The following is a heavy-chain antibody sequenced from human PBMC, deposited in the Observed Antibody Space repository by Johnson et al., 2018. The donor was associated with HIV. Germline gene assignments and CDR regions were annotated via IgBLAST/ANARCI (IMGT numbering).Heavy chain of an antibody. D-gene: IGHD6-19*01. V-gene: IGHV3-49*04. J-gene: IGHJ3*02. CDR2: IRSKACGGTT. Sequence: VQLVESGGGLVQPGRSLRLSCIVSGFTFGDYGMSWVRQAPGKGLEWVGFIRSKACGGTTEYAASVKGRFTISRDDSKSIAYLQMNSLRTEDTAVYYCTRGRSSGWYGTAFDIWGQGTMVTVSS. CDR1: GFTFGDYG. CDR3: TRGRSSGWYGTAFDI.